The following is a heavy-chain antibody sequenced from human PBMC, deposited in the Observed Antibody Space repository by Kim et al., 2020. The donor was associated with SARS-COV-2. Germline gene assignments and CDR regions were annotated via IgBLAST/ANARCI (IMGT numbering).Heavy chain of an antibody. J-gene: IGHJ4*02. Sequence: SETLSLTCAVYGGSFSGYYWSWIRQPPGKGLEWIGEINHSGSTNYNPSLKSRVTISVDTSKNQFSLKLSSVTAADTAVYYWARGGGYSYGAIDYWGQGTL. CDR1: GGSFSGYY. CDR2: INHSGST. D-gene: IGHD5-18*01. CDR3: ARGGGYSYGAIDY. V-gene: IGHV4-34*01.